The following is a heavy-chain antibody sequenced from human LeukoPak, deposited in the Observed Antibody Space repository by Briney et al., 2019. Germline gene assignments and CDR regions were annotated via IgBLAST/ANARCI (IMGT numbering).Heavy chain of an antibody. Sequence: GGSLRLSCTASGFTFSSYWMNWVRQAPGKGLEWVANIKHDGSEKYHVDSVKGRFTISRDNAKNSLYLQMNSLRAADTAVYYCARSYKQLVRKVLDYYYYMDVWGKGTTVTVSS. CDR3: ARSYKQLVRKVLDYYYYMDV. J-gene: IGHJ6*03. D-gene: IGHD6-13*01. CDR1: GFTFSSYW. CDR2: IKHDGSEK. V-gene: IGHV3-7*01.